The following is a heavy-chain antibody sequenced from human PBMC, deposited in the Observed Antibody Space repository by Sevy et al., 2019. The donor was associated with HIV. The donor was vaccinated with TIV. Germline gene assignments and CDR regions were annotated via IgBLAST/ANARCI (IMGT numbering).Heavy chain of an antibody. V-gene: IGHV1-18*01. J-gene: IGHJ6*03. CDR3: PRGGITIFGSLNYYYMDV. CDR2: ISAYNGNT. CDR1: GYTFTSYG. D-gene: IGHD3-3*01. Sequence: ASVKVSCKASGYTFTSYGISWVRQAPGQGLEWMEWISAYNGNTNYAQKLQGRVTMTTDTSTSTAYMELRSLRSDDTAVYYCPRGGITIFGSLNYYYMDVWGKGTTVTVSS.